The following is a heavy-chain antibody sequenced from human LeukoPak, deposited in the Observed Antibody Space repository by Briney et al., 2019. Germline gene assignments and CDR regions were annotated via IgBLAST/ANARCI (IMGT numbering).Heavy chain of an antibody. V-gene: IGHV3-53*01. CDR1: GFTVSSNY. CDR2: IYSGGST. CDR3: ARARDSSGWYLDY. Sequence: QSGGSLRLSCAASGFTVSSNYMSWVRQAPGKGLEWVSVIYSGGSTYYADSVKGRFTISRDNSRNTLYLQMNSLRAEDTAVYYCARARDSSGWYLDYWGQGTLVTVSS. D-gene: IGHD6-19*01. J-gene: IGHJ4*02.